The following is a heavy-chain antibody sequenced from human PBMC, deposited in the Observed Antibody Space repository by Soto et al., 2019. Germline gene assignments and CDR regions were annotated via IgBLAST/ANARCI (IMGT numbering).Heavy chain of an antibody. J-gene: IGHJ3*01. V-gene: IGHV3-30-3*01. CDR3: ARDIAAAGDDAFDL. CDR2: ISYDGSNK. CDR1: GFTFSSYA. D-gene: IGHD6-13*01. Sequence: QVQLVESGGGVVQPGRSLRLSCAASGFTFSSYAMHWVRQAPGKGLEWVAVISYDGSNKYYADSVKGRFTISRDNSKNTLYLQMNSLRAEDTAVYYCARDIAAAGDDAFDLWGQGTMVTVSS.